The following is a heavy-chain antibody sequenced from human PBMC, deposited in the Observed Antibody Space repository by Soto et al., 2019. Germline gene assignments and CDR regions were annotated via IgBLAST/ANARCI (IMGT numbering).Heavy chain of an antibody. CDR1: GFTFSSYG. D-gene: IGHD2-8*01. CDR2: ISYDGSNK. V-gene: IGHV3-30*18. J-gene: IGHJ4*02. CDR3: AKALGYCTNGVCPNFDY. Sequence: GGSLRLSCAASGFTFSSYGMHWVRQAPGKGLEWVAVISYDGSNKYYADSVKGRFTISRDNSKNTLYLQMNSLRAEDTAVYYCAKALGYCTNGVCPNFDYWGQGTPVTVSS.